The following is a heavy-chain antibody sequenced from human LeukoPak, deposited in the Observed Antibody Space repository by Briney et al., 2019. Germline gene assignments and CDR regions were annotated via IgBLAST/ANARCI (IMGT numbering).Heavy chain of an antibody. CDR2: INHSGST. J-gene: IGHJ4*02. D-gene: IGHD3-22*01. V-gene: IGHV4-34*01. Sequence: SETLSLTCAVYGGSFSGYYWSWIRQPPGKGLEWIGEINHSGSTNYNPSLKSRVTISVDTSKNQSSLKLSSVTAADTAVYYCAIWYSSGYYRFDYWGQGTLVTVSS. CDR3: AIWYSSGYYRFDY. CDR1: GGSFSGYY.